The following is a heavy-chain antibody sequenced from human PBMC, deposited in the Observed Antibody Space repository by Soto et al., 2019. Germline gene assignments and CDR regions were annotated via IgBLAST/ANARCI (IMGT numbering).Heavy chain of an antibody. Sequence: QLHLQESGPGLVKPSETLSLTCTVSSGSITSGSHYWGWIRQPPGKGLEWIGSIYYSGGTFYNPSHKRRVTISVDMSKNQFSLKLSSVTAADTAVYYCARAGTGTYSYYNYNGMDVWGQGTTVNVFS. J-gene: IGHJ6*02. CDR1: SGSITSGSHY. D-gene: IGHD1-7*01. CDR3: ARAGTGTYSYYNYNGMDV. CDR2: IYYSGGT. V-gene: IGHV4-39*01.